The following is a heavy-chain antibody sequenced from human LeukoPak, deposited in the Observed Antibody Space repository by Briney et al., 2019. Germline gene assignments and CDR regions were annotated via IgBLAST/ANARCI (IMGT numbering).Heavy chain of an antibody. CDR1: GFTFDDYA. V-gene: IGHV3-43*02. CDR2: ISGDGGSS. CDR3: AKDISGSHYQFDY. Sequence: QPGGSLLLSCAASGFTFDDYAMHWGRPAPGKGVEWVSLISGDGGSSYYAASVKGRFTICRDNSKNSLYLLMNSLRTEDTALYYCAKDISGSHYQFDYWGQGTLVTVSS. D-gene: IGHD1-26*01. J-gene: IGHJ4*02.